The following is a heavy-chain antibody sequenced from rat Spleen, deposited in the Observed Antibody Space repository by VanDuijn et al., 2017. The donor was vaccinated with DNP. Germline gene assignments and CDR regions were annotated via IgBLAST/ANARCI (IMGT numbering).Heavy chain of an antibody. V-gene: IGHV4-2*01. CDR1: GFNFNGYW. CDR3: VRERFGVDY. J-gene: IGHJ2*01. CDR2: INKDSSII. Sequence: EVKLVESGGGLVQPGRSLKLSCAASGFNFNGYWMGWVRQTPGKGLEWIGEINKDSSIINYTPSLKDKLTISRDNARNTLYLQMNKLGSEDTAIYYCVRERFGVDYWGQGVMVTVSS. D-gene: IGHD4-3*01.